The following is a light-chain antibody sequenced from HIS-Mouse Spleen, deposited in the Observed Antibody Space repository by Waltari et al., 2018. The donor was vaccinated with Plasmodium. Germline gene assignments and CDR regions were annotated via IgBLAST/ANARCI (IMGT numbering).Light chain of an antibody. Sequence: SYELTQPPSVSVSPGQTARITCSGDALPTQYAYWYQQKPGQAPVLVIYKDSERPPGIPERFSGSSSGTTVTLTISGVQAEDEADYYCQSADSSGTYVVFGGGTKLTVL. J-gene: IGLJ2*01. V-gene: IGLV3-25*03. CDR1: ALPTQY. CDR3: QSADSSGTYVV. CDR2: KDS.